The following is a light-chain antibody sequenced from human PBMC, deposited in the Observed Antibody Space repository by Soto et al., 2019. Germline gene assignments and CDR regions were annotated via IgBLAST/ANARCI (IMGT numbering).Light chain of an antibody. Sequence: EIVLTQSPGTLSLSPGERATLSCRASQSVSSSRLAWYRRKPGQAPRLLIYGASTRAAGIPASFSGSASGTEFTLTISSLQSEDFGVYYCQHYNRWPLTFGGGTKVDIK. CDR3: QHYNRWPLT. V-gene: IGKV3-15*01. CDR2: GAS. J-gene: IGKJ4*01. CDR1: QSVSSS.